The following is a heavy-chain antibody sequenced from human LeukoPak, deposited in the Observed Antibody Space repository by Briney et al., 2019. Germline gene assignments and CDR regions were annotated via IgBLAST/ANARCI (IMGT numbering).Heavy chain of an antibody. CDR2: ISYDGRNK. D-gene: IGHD1-26*01. Sequence: PGGSLRLSCAASGFTFSSNGMHWVRQAPGKGLEWVALISYDGRNKYYADSVKGRFTISRDNAKNSLYLQMNSLRDEDTAVYYCARVGATHYYFDYWGQGTLVTVSS. V-gene: IGHV3-30*03. CDR1: GFTFSSNG. J-gene: IGHJ4*02. CDR3: ARVGATHYYFDY.